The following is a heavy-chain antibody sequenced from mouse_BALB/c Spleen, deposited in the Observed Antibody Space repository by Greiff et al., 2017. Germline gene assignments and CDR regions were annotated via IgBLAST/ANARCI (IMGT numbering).Heavy chain of an antibody. CDR2: INPGSGGT. J-gene: IGHJ2*01. V-gene: IGHV1-54*01. CDR3: ARIYDYDGGDY. D-gene: IGHD2-4*01. CDR1: GYAFTNYL. Sequence: QVQLQQSGAELVRPGTSVKVSCKASGYAFTNYLIEWVKQRPGQGLEWIGVINPGSGGTNYNEKFKGKATLTADKSSSTAYMQLSSLTSDDSAVYFCARIYDYDGGDYWGQGTTLTVSS.